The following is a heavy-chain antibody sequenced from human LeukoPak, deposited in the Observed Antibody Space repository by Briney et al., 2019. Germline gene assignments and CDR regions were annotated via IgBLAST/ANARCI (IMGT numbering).Heavy chain of an antibody. Sequence: HAGGSLRLSCAASGFTFSSYAMSWVRQAPGKGLEWVSAISGGGGSTYYADSVKGRFSISRDNSKNTLYLQMNSLRAEDTAVYYCANDRAYSSSWYDGDYWGQGTLVTVSS. J-gene: IGHJ4*02. CDR2: ISGGGGST. V-gene: IGHV3-23*01. CDR1: GFTFSSYA. D-gene: IGHD6-13*01. CDR3: ANDRAYSSSWYDGDY.